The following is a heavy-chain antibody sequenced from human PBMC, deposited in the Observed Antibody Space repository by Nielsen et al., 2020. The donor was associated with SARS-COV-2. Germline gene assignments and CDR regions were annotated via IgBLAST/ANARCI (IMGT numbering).Heavy chain of an antibody. CDR2: IYHSGST. D-gene: IGHD3-22*01. J-gene: IGHJ4*02. V-gene: IGHV4-61*01. CDR3: ARDPTYYYDSSGYYSEDY. Sequence: SETLSLTCTVSGGSVSSGSYYWSWIRQPPGKGLEWIGYIYHSGSTYYNPSLKSRVTISVDTSKNQFSLKLSSVTAADTAVYYCARDPTYYYDSSGYYSEDYWGQGTLVTVSS. CDR1: GGSVSSGSYY.